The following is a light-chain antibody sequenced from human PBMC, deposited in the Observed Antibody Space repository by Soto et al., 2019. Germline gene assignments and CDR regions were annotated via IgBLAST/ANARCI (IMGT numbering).Light chain of an antibody. Sequence: QSVLTQPNSASGTPGQRVTISCSGSSSNIGTSSVHWFQQLPGTAPKLLSSTTNQRPSGVPERFSGSKSGTSASLAISGLQSEDEADYYCAAWDDSLNVHVFGTGTKLTVL. J-gene: IGLJ1*01. CDR1: SSNIGTSS. V-gene: IGLV1-44*01. CDR2: TTN. CDR3: AAWDDSLNVHV.